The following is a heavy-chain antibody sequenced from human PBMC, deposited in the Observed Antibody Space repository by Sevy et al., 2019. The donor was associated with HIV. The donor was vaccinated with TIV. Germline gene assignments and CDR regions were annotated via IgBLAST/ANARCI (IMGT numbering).Heavy chain of an antibody. Sequence: GGSLRLSCAASGFTFSSYAMSWVRQAPGKGLEWVSAISGSGGSTYYADSVKGRFTISRDNSKNTLYLQMNSLRAEDTAVYYCANNEGSYGSYYFDYWGQGTLVTVSS. D-gene: IGHD5-18*01. CDR3: ANNEGSYGSYYFDY. V-gene: IGHV3-23*01. CDR2: ISGSGGST. J-gene: IGHJ4*02. CDR1: GFTFSSYA.